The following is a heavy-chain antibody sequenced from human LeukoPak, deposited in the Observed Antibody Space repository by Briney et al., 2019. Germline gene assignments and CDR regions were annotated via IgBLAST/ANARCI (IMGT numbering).Heavy chain of an antibody. Sequence: GGSLRLSCAASGFTFGTYSMNWVRQAPGKGLEWVAFIRYDGSNKYYADSVKGRFTISRDNSKNTLYLQMNSLRAEDTAVYYCAKDGLYYYGSGTYMDVWGKGTTVTISS. CDR2: IRYDGSNK. CDR1: GFTFGTYS. CDR3: AKDGLYYYGSGTYMDV. V-gene: IGHV3-30*02. J-gene: IGHJ6*03. D-gene: IGHD3-10*01.